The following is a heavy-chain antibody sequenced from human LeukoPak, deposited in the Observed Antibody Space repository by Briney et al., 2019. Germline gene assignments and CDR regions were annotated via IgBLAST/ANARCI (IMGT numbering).Heavy chain of an antibody. Sequence: ASVKVFCKASGYTYTGYYMNWVRQAPARGLEWLGRINPNTGGTDFAQRFQGRVTMTRDTSITTAYMELSRLRSDDTAVYYCARVGDGLNDAFDIWGQGTMVTVSS. CDR3: ARVGDGLNDAFDI. J-gene: IGHJ3*02. CDR2: INPNTGGT. V-gene: IGHV1-2*06. D-gene: IGHD5-24*01. CDR1: GYTYTGYY.